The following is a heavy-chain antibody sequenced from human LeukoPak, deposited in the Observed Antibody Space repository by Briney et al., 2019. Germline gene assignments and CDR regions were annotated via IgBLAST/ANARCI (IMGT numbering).Heavy chain of an antibody. CDR3: ARGFFDI. Sequence: PSETLSLTCTVSGGSISSYYWSWIRQPPGKGLEWIGEINHSGSTNYNPSLKSRVTISVDTSKNQVSLKLSSVTAADAAVYYCARGFFDIWGQGTMVTVSS. J-gene: IGHJ3*02. CDR1: GGSISSYY. CDR2: INHSGST. V-gene: IGHV4-34*01.